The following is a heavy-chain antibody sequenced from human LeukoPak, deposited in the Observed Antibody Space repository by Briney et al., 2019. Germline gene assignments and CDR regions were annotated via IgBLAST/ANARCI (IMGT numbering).Heavy chain of an antibody. V-gene: IGHV1-46*01. D-gene: IGHD2-8*01. J-gene: IGHJ6*02. CDR2: INPSGGST. CDR3: AREDVVLVDAVRYYYYGMDV. Sequence: ASVTVSCKASGYNFISYYMHWVRQAPGQGLEWMGIINPSGGSTSYAQKFQDRVTMTRDTSTSTVYMELSSLKSEDTAVYYCAREDVVLVDAVRYYYYGMDVWGQGTTVTVS. CDR1: GYNFISYY.